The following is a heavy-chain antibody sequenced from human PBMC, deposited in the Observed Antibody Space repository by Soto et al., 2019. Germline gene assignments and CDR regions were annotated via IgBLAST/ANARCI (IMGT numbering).Heavy chain of an antibody. Sequence: ASETLSLTCAVSGGSISSYYWSWIRQTAGKGLEWIGRIYPSGNTNYNPSLKSRVTMSIDTSKNQLSLKLRSVTAADTAVYYCARNGGYNILTGYSTREYYYGMDVWGQGTTVTVSS. CDR3: ARNGGYNILTGYSTREYYYGMDV. CDR2: IYPSGNT. V-gene: IGHV4-4*07. J-gene: IGHJ6*02. D-gene: IGHD3-9*01. CDR1: GGSISSYY.